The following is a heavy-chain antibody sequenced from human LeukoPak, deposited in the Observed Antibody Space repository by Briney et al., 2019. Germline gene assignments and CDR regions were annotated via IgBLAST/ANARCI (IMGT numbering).Heavy chain of an antibody. CDR1: GFTFSPYS. J-gene: IGHJ4*02. D-gene: IGHD6-13*01. Sequence: GGSLRLSCAASGFTFSPYSMNWVRQAPGKGLEWVSSISSSSSYIYYADSVKGRFTISRDNAKNSLYLQMNSLRAEDTAVYYCAKGGGTGYSSSWYSNWGQGTLVTVSS. CDR2: ISSSSSYI. CDR3: AKGGGTGYSSSWYSN. V-gene: IGHV3-21*01.